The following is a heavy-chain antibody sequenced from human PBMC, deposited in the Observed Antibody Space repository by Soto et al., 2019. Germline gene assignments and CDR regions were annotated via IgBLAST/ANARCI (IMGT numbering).Heavy chain of an antibody. Sequence: LSLTCAVSGESFSAYNWTWIRQTPGKGLEWIGEIDQSGSSISNPSLKSRVTISLDKSKNQFSLTMTSVTAADTSVYFCARGTYVGTLPDDYDGLDFWGHGTTVTVSS. J-gene: IGHJ6*02. V-gene: IGHV4-34*01. D-gene: IGHD3-22*01. CDR3: ARGTYVGTLPDDYDGLDF. CDR1: GESFSAYN. CDR2: IDQSGSS.